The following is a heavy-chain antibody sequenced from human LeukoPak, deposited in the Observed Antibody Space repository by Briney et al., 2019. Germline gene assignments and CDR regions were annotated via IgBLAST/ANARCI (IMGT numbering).Heavy chain of an antibody. V-gene: IGHV1-24*01. Sequence: ASVKVSCKVSGYTLTELSMHWVRQAPGKGLEWMGGFDPEDGETIYAQKFQGRVTMTEDTSTDTACMELSSLRSEDTAVYYCATVIRGGDIVATTYDYWGQGTLVTVSS. J-gene: IGHJ4*02. CDR1: GYTLTELS. CDR2: FDPEDGET. CDR3: ATVIRGGDIVATTYDY. D-gene: IGHD5-12*01.